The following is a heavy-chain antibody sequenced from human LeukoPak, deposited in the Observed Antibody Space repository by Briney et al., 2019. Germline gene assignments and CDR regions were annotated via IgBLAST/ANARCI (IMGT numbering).Heavy chain of an antibody. CDR1: GGSISSSNW. CDR2: IYHSGST. CDR3: ARDRYDSSGYYLRVYDY. J-gene: IGHJ4*02. D-gene: IGHD3-22*01. Sequence: PSETLSLTCAVSGGSISSSNWWSWVRQPPGKGLEWIGEIYHSGSTNYNPSLKSRVTISVDKSKNQFSLKLSSVTAADTAVYYCARDRYDSSGYYLRVYDYWGQGTLVTVSS. V-gene: IGHV4-4*02.